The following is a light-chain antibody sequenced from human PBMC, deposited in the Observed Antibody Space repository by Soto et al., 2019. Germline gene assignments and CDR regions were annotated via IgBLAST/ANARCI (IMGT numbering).Light chain of an antibody. V-gene: IGKV3-11*01. CDR1: QNIGTS. Sequence: EIVLTQSPATLSLFPGERATLSCRASQNIGTSLVWYKQTPGQAPRLLFYDASNRATDVPARFSGSGSGTDFTLTISSLEPEDFALYYCQQSADWHTMYTFGQGTKLEIK. CDR2: DAS. CDR3: QQSADWHTMYT. J-gene: IGKJ2*01.